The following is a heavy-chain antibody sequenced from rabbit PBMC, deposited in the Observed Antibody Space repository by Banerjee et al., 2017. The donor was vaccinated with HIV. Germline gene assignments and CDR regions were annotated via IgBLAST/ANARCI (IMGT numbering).Heavy chain of an antibody. V-gene: IGHV1S45*01. CDR2: INSNTGNT. CDR1: GFSLSNNYV. J-gene: IGHJ6*01. Sequence: QEQLVESGGGLVQPGGSLTLSCKASGFSLSNNYVMCWVRQAPGKGLEWIACINSNTGNTVYASWAKGPFTISKTSSTTVTLQMTSLTAADTATYFCARQEYAGSPMWGPGTLVTVS. CDR3: ARQEYAGSPM. D-gene: IGHD4-2*01.